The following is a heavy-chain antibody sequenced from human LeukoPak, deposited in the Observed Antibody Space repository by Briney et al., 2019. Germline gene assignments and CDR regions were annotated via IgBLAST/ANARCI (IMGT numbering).Heavy chain of an antibody. CDR3: AIHSGSYPD. Sequence: GGSLRLSYAASGSIFSNFGMHWVRQAPGKGLDWVAFILYDGTNKYYADSVKGRFTVSRDNSKSTLYLQMNSLRAEDTAVYYCAIHSGSYPDWGQGTLVTVSS. CDR2: ILYDGTNK. CDR1: GSIFSNFG. V-gene: IGHV3-30*02. J-gene: IGHJ4*02. D-gene: IGHD1-26*01.